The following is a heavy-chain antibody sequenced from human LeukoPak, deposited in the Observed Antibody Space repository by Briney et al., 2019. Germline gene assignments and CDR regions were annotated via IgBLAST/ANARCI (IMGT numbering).Heavy chain of an antibody. J-gene: IGHJ3*02. CDR3: AKGYRSGSYPDAFDI. Sequence: PGGSLGLSCAASGFTFSSYGMHWVRQAPGKGLEWVAVISYDGSNKYYADSVKGRFTISRDNSKNTLYLQMNSLRAEDTAVYYCAKGYRSGSYPDAFDIWGQGTMVTVSS. CDR2: ISYDGSNK. CDR1: GFTFSSYG. D-gene: IGHD1-26*01. V-gene: IGHV3-30*18.